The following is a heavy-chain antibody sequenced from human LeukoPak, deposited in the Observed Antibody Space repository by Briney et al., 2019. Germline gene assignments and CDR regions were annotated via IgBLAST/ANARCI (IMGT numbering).Heavy chain of an antibody. Sequence: PSETLSLTCTVSGGSISSYYWSWIRQPPGKGLEWIGYIYYSGSTNYNPSLKSRVTISVDTSMNQFSLNLGSVTAADTAVYYCARGNYCGDTNCYNYYYMDVWGTGTTVTVAS. D-gene: IGHD2-2*02. CDR2: IYYSGST. CDR1: GGSISSYY. J-gene: IGHJ6*03. CDR3: ARGNYCGDTNCYNYYYMDV. V-gene: IGHV4-59*08.